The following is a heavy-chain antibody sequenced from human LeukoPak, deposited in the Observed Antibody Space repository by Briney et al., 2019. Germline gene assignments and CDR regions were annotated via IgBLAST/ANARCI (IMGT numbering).Heavy chain of an antibody. CDR1: GGSISNGDYY. D-gene: IGHD5-12*01. V-gene: IGHV4-31*03. J-gene: IGHJ3*02. CDR3: ARHRRWLRFHGFDI. CDR2: IYYSGST. Sequence: PSETLSLTCTVSGGSISNGDYYWTWIRQHPGKGLEWIGYIYYSGSTYYNPSLKSRVVISVDTSKNQFSLKLKSVTAADTAVYYCARHRRWLRFHGFDIWGQGTMVTVSS.